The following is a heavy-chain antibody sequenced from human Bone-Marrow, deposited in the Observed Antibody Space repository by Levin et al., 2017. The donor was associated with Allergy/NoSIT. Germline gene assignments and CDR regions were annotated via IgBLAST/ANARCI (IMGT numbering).Heavy chain of an antibody. CDR1: GFTFDDYS. Sequence: GSLKISCAASGFTFDDYSMHWVRQAPGKGLEWVSLISWDGGRTDYADSVKGRFTISRDNSKNSLYLQMNSLRTEDTALYYCAKDIAAAGTFDFGMDVWGQGTTVTVSS. CDR2: ISWDGGRT. D-gene: IGHD6-13*01. J-gene: IGHJ6*02. CDR3: AKDIAAAGTFDFGMDV. V-gene: IGHV3-43*01.